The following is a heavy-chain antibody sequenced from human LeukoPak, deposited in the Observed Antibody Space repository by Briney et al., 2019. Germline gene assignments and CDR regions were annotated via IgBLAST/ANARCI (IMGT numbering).Heavy chain of an antibody. J-gene: IGHJ4*02. CDR3: ARGLGELTYYFDY. CDR1: GFTFSSYA. V-gene: IGHV3-23*01. Sequence: PGGSLRLSCAASGFTFSSYAMSWVRQAPGKGLEWVSAISGSGGSTYYADSVKGRFTISRDNSKNTLYLQMNSLRSEDTAVYYCARGLGELTYYFDYWGQGTLVTVSS. D-gene: IGHD1-26*01. CDR2: ISGSGGST.